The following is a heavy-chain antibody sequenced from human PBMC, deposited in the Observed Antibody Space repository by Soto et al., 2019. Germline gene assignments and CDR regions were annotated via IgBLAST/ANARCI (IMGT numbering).Heavy chain of an antibody. V-gene: IGHV1-58*01. D-gene: IGHD3-9*01. J-gene: IGHJ3*02. CDR1: GFTFTSSA. CDR2: IVVGSGNT. CDR3: AAPSPTYYDSLTGYHPLRDAFDI. Sequence: SVKVSCKASGFTFTSSAVQWVRQARGQRLEWIGWIVVGSGNTNYAQKFQERVTITRDMSTSTAYMELSSLRSEDTAVYYCAAPSPTYYDSLTGYHPLRDAFDIWGQGTMVTVSS.